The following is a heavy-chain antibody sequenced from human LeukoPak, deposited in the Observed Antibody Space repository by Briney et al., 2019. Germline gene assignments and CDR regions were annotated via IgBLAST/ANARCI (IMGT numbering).Heavy chain of an antibody. V-gene: IGHV3-69-1*01. CDR3: ARAPSLRGYDLGAFDI. CDR2: ISSSSTI. D-gene: IGHD3/OR15-3a*01. J-gene: IGHJ3*02. CDR1: GFTFSDYY. Sequence: PGGSLRLSCAASGFTFSDYYVNWVRQAPGKGLEWVSSISSSSTIYYADSVKGRFTISRDNSKNTLYLQMNSLRAEDTAVYYCARAPSLRGYDLGAFDIWGQGTMVTVSS.